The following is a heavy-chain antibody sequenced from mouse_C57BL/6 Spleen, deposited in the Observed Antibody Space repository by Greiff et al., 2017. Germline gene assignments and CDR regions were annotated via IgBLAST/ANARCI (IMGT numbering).Heavy chain of an antibody. CDR2: INPNNGGT. CDR1: GYTFTDYY. Sequence: EVQLQQSGPELVKPGASVKISCKASGYTFTDYYMNWVKQSHGKSLEWIGDINPNNGGTSYNQKFKGKATLTVDKSSSTAYMELRSLTSEDSAVYYCARGSNWPFDYWGQGTTLTVSS. CDR3: ARGSNWPFDY. D-gene: IGHD4-1*01. V-gene: IGHV1-26*01. J-gene: IGHJ2*01.